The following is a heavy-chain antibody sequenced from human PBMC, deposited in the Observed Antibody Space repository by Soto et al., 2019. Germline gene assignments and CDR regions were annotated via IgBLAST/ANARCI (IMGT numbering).Heavy chain of an antibody. V-gene: IGHV3-23*01. Sequence: EVQLLESGGGLVQPGGSLRLSCAASGFTFSSYAMSWVRQAPGKGLEWVSTISGSGGSTYYADSVKGRFTISRDNSKNTQYLQMNSLRAEDTAVYYCASRAVPGIIPIFDYWGQGTLVPVSS. D-gene: IGHD1-20*01. CDR3: ASRAVPGIIPIFDY. J-gene: IGHJ4*02. CDR1: GFTFSSYA. CDR2: ISGSGGST.